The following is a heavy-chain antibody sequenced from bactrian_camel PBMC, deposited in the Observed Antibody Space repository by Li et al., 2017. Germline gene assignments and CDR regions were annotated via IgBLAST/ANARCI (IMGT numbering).Heavy chain of an antibody. CDR2: MYAGGGQE. CDR1: GYTYRSNC. D-gene: IGHD1*01. J-gene: IGHJ4*01. V-gene: IGHV3S26*01. CDR3: AADRLACLTQMPRPMSPRAYNL. Sequence: HVQLVESGGGSVQAGGSLRLSCAASGYTYRSNCWGWFRQAPGKEREGVASMYAGGGQEIVADSVKGRFTISSDRTKSTLYLQMNNLQPEDTAMYYCAADRLACLTQMPRPMSPRAYNLWGQGTQVTVS.